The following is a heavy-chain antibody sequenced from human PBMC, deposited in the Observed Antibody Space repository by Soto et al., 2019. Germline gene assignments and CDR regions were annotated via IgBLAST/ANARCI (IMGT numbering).Heavy chain of an antibody. D-gene: IGHD6-25*01. Sequence: QVQLVESEGGVVQPGRSLRLSCAASGFTFSSYGMHWVRQAPGKGLEWVAVISYDGSNKYYADSVKGRFTISRDNSKNTLYLQMNSLRAEDTAVYYCAKDNAAGREHFDYLGQGTLVTVSS. V-gene: IGHV3-30*18. J-gene: IGHJ4*02. CDR1: GFTFSSYG. CDR3: AKDNAAGREHFDY. CDR2: ISYDGSNK.